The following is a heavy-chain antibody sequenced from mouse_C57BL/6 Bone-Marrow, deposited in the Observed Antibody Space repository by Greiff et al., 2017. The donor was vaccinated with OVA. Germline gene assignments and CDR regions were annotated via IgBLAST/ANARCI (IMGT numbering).Heavy chain of an antibody. V-gene: IGHV8-8*01. Sequence: QVTLKESGPVILQPSQTLSLTCSFSGFSLSTFGMGVGWIRQPSGKGLEWLAHIWWDDDKYYNPALKSRLTISKDTSKNQVFLKIANVDTADTATYYCARMGKDWYGYDVRFAYWGQGTLVTVSA. D-gene: IGHD2-2*01. CDR3: ARMGKDWYGYDVRFAY. CDR2: IWWDDDK. CDR1: GFSLSTFGMG. J-gene: IGHJ3*01.